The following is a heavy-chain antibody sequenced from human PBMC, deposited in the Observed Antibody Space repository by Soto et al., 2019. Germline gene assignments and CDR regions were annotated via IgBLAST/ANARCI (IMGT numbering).Heavy chain of an antibody. CDR1: GFTFDDYA. D-gene: IGHD6-19*01. Sequence: EVQLVESGGGLVQPGRSLRLSCAASGFTFDDYAMHWVRQAPGKGLEWVSGISWNSGSIGYADSVKGRFTISRDNAKNSLYLQMKSLRAEDTALYYCAKDIRGIAVAGVDYWGQGTLVTVSS. J-gene: IGHJ4*02. CDR2: ISWNSGSI. V-gene: IGHV3-9*01. CDR3: AKDIRGIAVAGVDY.